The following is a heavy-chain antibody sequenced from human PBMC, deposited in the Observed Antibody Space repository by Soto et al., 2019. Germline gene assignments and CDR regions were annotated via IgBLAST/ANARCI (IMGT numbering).Heavy chain of an antibody. Sequence: GTSVKVSCKASGRTFSSYAISWVRQAPGQGLEWMGGIIPIFGTANYAQKFQGRVTITADESTSTAYMELSSLRSEDTAVYYCARDLGGPTPGFDPWGQGTLVTVSS. CDR2: IIPIFGTA. V-gene: IGHV1-69*13. CDR3: ARDLGGPTPGFDP. CDR1: GRTFSSYA. D-gene: IGHD3-16*01. J-gene: IGHJ5*02.